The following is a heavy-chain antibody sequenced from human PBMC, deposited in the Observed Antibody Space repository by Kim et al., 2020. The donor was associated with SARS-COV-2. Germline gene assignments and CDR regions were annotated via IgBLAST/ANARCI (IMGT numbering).Heavy chain of an antibody. CDR3: AREDSWNPDYYYYMDV. Sequence: SLESRVTMSVDTSKNQCSLKLSAVTAADTAVYYCAREDSWNPDYYYYMDVWGKGTTVTVSS. V-gene: IGHV4-4*07. J-gene: IGHJ6*03. D-gene: IGHD1-20*01.